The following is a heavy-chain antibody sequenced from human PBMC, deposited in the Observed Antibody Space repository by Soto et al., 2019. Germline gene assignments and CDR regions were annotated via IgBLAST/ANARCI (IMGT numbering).Heavy chain of an antibody. CDR1: GGSFSGYH. CDR2: INPSGSL. Sequence: VQLQQWGAGLLKPSETLSLTCAVYGGSFSGYHWSWFRQPPGKGLEWIGEINPSGSLNYNPSLKSRVTLSVDTSKNQVSLNRSSVTAADTALYYCATFVGATTVTRGSPRDYWGQGTLVTVSS. CDR3: ATFVGATTVTRGSPRDY. D-gene: IGHD1-1*01. J-gene: IGHJ4*02. V-gene: IGHV4-34*01.